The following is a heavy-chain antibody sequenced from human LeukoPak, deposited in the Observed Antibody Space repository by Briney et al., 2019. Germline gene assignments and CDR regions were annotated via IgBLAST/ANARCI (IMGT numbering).Heavy chain of an antibody. D-gene: IGHD6-19*01. V-gene: IGHV4-59*08. CDR3: ARQPGNSGWFYYFDY. CDR1: GGSISSYY. Sequence: SETLSLTCTVSGGSISSYYWSWLRQPPGKGLEWIGYISYIGTTNHNPSLKSRVTISVDTSKNQFSLKLSSVTATDTAVYYCARQPGNSGWFYYFDYWGQGALVTVSS. CDR2: ISYIGTT. J-gene: IGHJ4*02.